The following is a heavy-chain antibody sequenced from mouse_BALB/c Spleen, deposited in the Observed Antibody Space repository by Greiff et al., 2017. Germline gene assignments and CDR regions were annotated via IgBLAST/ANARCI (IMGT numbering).Heavy chain of an antibody. J-gene: IGHJ4*01. CDR2: ISNGGGST. D-gene: IGHD2-10*02. V-gene: IGHV5-12-2*01. Sequence: EVKLMESGGGLVQPGGSLKLSCAASGFTFSSYTMSWVRQTPEKRLEWVAYISNGGGSTYYPDTVKGRFTISRDNAKNTLYLQMSSLKSEDTAMYYCARQYGKDYAMDYWGQGTSVTVSS. CDR1: GFTFSSYT. CDR3: ARQYGKDYAMDY.